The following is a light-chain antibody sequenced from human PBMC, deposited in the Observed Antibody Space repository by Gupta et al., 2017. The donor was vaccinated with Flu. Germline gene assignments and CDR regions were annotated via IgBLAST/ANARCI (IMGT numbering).Light chain of an antibody. J-gene: IGKJ3*01. CDR3: QQLNSYPRT. V-gene: IGKV1-9*01. CDR1: QGISSL. Sequence: PSFLSASVGDRVTITCRASQGISSLLTWYQQKPGKASKLLIYGASTLHSGVPSRFSGSGSGTEFTLTISSLQPEDFATYYCQQLNSYPRTFGPGTKVDVK. CDR2: GAS.